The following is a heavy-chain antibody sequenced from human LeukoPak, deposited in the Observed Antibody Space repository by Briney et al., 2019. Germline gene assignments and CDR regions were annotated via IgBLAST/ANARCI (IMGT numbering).Heavy chain of an antibody. CDR1: GDSISSCY. CDR2: IYYSGST. CDR3: ARDGGYYGDH. V-gene: IGHV4-59*01. Sequence: SETLSLTCSVSGDSISSCYWSWIRQPPGKGLEWIGYIYYSGSTNYNPSPKSRLTISVDTSKNQFFLKLSSVTAADTAMYYCARDGGYYGDHWGQGTLVTVSS. J-gene: IGHJ4*02. D-gene: IGHD3-22*01.